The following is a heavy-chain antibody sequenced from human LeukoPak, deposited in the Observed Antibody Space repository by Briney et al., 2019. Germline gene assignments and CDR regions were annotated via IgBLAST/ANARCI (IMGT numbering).Heavy chain of an antibody. CDR3: ARATWYGGNPSRAFDI. CDR2: INPSGGST. D-gene: IGHD4/OR15-4a*01. V-gene: IGHV1-46*01. Sequence: GASVKVSCKASGYTFTNYHLHWVRQAPGQGLEWMGIINPSGGSTSYAQKFQDRVTMTRDTSTSTVYMELNSLRSEDTAVYYCARATWYGGNPSRAFDIWGQGAMVTVSS. J-gene: IGHJ3*02. CDR1: GYTFTNYH.